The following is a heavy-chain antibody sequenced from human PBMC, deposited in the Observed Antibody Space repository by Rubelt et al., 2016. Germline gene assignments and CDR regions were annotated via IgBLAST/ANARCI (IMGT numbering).Heavy chain of an antibody. CDR3: AIQAAGSYYDYFQH. CDR1: GFTFSSYA. CDR2: ISYDGSNK. J-gene: IGHJ1*01. D-gene: IGHD1-26*01. Sequence: AASGFTFSSYAMHWVRQAPGKGLEWVAVISYDGSNKYYADSVKGRFTISRDNSKNTLYLQMNSLRAEDTAVYYGAIQAAGSYYDYFQHWGQGTLVTVSS. V-gene: IGHV3-30*04.